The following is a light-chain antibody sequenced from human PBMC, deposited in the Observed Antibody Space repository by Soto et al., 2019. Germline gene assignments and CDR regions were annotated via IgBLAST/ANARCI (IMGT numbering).Light chain of an antibody. J-gene: IGKJ5*01. CDR1: QSVSSY. V-gene: IGKV3-11*01. Sequence: EIVLTQSPATLSLSPGERATLSCRASQSVSSYLAWYQQKPGQAPRLLIYDASNRATGIPARFSGSGSGTDFTLTISSLEPEDFAVYYCQQYGSSPGITFGQGTRLEIK. CDR3: QQYGSSPGIT. CDR2: DAS.